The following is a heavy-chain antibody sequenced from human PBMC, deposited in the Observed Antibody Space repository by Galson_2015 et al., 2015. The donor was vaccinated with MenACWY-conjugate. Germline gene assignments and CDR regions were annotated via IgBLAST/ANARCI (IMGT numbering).Heavy chain of an antibody. CDR1: GFTFDDHG. V-gene: IGHV3-20*01. J-gene: IGHJ3*02. CDR3: ARGGGQWLVRPSTHFDI. CDR2: INWNGDRT. D-gene: IGHD6-19*01. Sequence: SLRLSCAGSGFTFDDHGMYWVRHAPGKGLEWVSSINWNGDRTGYADSVKGRFTISRDNAKNSLYLQTNNLRAEDTAFYQCARGGGQWLVRPSTHFDIWGQGTLLPVPS.